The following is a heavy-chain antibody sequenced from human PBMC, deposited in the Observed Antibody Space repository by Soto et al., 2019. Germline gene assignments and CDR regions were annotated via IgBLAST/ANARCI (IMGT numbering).Heavy chain of an antibody. CDR2: INPNGGGT. D-gene: IGHD3-22*01. V-gene: IGHV1-46*03. J-gene: IGHJ5*02. CDR1: GYTFTSYY. CDR3: ARDTNTVRYYDSSGYLNWFDP. Sequence: ASVKVSCKASGYTFTSYYLHWIRQAPGQRLEWMGIINPNGGGTSYAQNFQGRVTLTTDTSTSTVYMELSSLRSEDTAVYYCARDTNTVRYYDSSGYLNWFDPWGQGTLVTVSS.